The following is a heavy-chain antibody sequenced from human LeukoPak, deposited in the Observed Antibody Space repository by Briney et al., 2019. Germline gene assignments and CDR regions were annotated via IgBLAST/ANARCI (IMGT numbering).Heavy chain of an antibody. CDR1: GYTFTHYG. CDR2: ISTQNGIT. J-gene: IGHJ4*02. CDR3: ARDWPNEITGA. Sequence: ASVNVSCKTSGYTFTHYGISWLRQAPGQGLEWMGWISTQNGITNYAQKVQGRVTMTTDTSTSTAYMELRSLRSDDTAIYYCARDWPNEITGAWGQGTPVTVSS. D-gene: IGHD7-27*01. V-gene: IGHV1-18*01.